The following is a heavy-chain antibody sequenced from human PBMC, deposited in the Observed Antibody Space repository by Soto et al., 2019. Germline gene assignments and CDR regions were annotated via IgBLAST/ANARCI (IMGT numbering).Heavy chain of an antibody. CDR2: INAGNGDT. CDR1: GYTFTTYT. CDR3: ARGPPRNWFDP. V-gene: IGHV1-3*01. J-gene: IGHJ5*02. Sequence: ASVEVSCKASGYTFTTYTMHWVRQAPGQRLEWMGWINAGNGDTKYSQKFQGRVTITRDTSASTAYMELSSLRSEDTAIYYCARGPPRNWFDPWGQGTLVTVSS.